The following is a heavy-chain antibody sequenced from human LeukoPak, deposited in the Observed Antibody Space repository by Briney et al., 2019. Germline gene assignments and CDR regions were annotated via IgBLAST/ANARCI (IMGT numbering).Heavy chain of an antibody. CDR1: GYTFTGYY. D-gene: IGHD3-22*01. J-gene: IGHJ3*02. V-gene: IGHV1-2*02. CDR2: INPNSGGT. Sequence: ASVKVSCKASGYTFTGYYMHWVRQAPGQGLEWMGWINPNSGGTNYAQKFQGRVTMTRDTSIITAYMELSRLRSDDTAVYYCARAPAYYDSSGYYSGAFDIWGQGTMVTVSS. CDR3: ARAPAYYDSSGYYSGAFDI.